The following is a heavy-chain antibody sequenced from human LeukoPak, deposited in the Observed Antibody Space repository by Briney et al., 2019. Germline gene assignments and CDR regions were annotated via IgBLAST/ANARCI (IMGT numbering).Heavy chain of an antibody. CDR3: AGGIAVAGRRPRWSSLDY. CDR2: INHSGST. Sequence: SETLSLTCAVYGGSFSGYYWSWIRQPPGKGLEWIGEINHSGSTNYNPSLKSRVTISVDTSKNQFSLKLSSVTAADTAVYYCAGGIAVAGRRPRWSSLDYWGQGTLVTVSS. D-gene: IGHD6-19*01. V-gene: IGHV4-34*01. CDR1: GGSFSGYY. J-gene: IGHJ4*02.